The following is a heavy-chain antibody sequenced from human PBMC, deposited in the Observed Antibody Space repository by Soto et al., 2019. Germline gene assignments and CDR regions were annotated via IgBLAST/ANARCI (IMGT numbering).Heavy chain of an antibody. CDR2: IYYSGST. CDR1: GGSVSSGSYY. J-gene: IGHJ6*02. CDR3: ARDYPGNYYYYGMDV. D-gene: IGHD3-16*02. Sequence: KPSETLSLTCTVSGGSVSSGSYYWSWIRQPPGKGLEWIGYIYYSGSTNYNPSLKSRVTISVDTSKNQFSLKLSSVTAADTAVYYCARDYPGNYYYYGMDVWGQGTTVTVSS. V-gene: IGHV4-61*01.